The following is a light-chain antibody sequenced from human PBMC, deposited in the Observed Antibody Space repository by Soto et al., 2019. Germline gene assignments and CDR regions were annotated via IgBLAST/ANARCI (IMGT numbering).Light chain of an antibody. V-gene: IGKV3-20*01. CDR3: QQYGSSRT. CDR1: QTVSNNY. Sequence: EIVLTQSPGTLSLSPGERATLSCRASQTVSNNYLAWYQQKPGQAPRLFIYGASTRATGIPDRFSGSGSGTDLTLTISRLEPEDFAVYYCQQYGSSRTFGQGTKVEIK. CDR2: GAS. J-gene: IGKJ1*01.